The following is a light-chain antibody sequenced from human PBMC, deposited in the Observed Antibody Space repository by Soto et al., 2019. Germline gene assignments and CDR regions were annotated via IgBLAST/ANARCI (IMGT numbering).Light chain of an antibody. Sequence: QSALTQPASVSGSPGPSITISCTGTSSDVGGYNYVSWYQQHPGKAPKLMIYEVSNRPSGVSNRFSGSKSGNTASLTISGLQAEDEADYYCSSYTSSSTLYVFGTGTKLTVL. CDR3: SSYTSSSTLYV. CDR2: EVS. V-gene: IGLV2-14*01. CDR1: SSDVGGYNY. J-gene: IGLJ1*01.